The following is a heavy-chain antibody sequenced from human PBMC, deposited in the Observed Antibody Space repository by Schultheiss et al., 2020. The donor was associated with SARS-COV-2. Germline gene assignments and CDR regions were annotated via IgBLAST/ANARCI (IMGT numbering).Heavy chain of an antibody. CDR2: INHSGSA. J-gene: IGHJ6*02. CDR3: ARDMADYYYGMDV. CDR1: GGSFSGYY. V-gene: IGHV4-34*01. Sequence: SETLSLTCAVSGGSFSGYYWSWIRQPPGKGLEWIGEINHSGSANHNPSLKSRVTISVDTSKNQFSLKLSSVTAADTAVYYCARDMADYYYGMDVWGQGTTVTVYS. D-gene: IGHD5-24*01.